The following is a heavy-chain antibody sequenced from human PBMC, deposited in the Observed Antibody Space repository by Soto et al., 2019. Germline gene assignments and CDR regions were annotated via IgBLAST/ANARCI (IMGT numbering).Heavy chain of an antibody. CDR1: GYTFISHG. D-gene: IGHD2-15*01. CDR2: ISGKNGNT. CDR3: ARVSSSIVVVPDYGMDV. Sequence: QVQLVQSGVEVTKPGASVKVSCKASGYTFISHGISWVRQAPGQGLEWMGWISGKNGNTNYAQKLQGRVTLTTDISTSTAYMELRSLRSDDTAVYYCARVSSSIVVVPDYGMDVWGQGTTVTVSS. V-gene: IGHV1-18*04. J-gene: IGHJ6*02.